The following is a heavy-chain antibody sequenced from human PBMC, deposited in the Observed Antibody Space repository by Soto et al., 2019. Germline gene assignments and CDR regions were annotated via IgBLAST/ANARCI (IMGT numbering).Heavy chain of an antibody. J-gene: IGHJ4*02. CDR1: GYTFTSYA. D-gene: IGHD3-22*01. Sequence: ASVKVSCKASGYTFTSYAMNWVRQAPGQRLEWMGWINAGNGNTKYSQKFQGRVTITRDTSASTAYMSYLQMNGLKIEDTAVYYCTRPRDGGNGYTFDYWGQGTLVTVSS. CDR2: INAGNGNT. V-gene: IGHV1-3*01. CDR3: TRPRDGGNGYTFDY.